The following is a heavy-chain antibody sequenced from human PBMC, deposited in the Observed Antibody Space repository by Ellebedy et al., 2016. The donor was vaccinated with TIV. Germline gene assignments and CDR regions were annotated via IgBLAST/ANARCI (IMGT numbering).Heavy chain of an antibody. Sequence: GESLKISXAASGFTVSSNYMSWVRQAPGKGLEWVSVIYSGGSTYYADSVKGRFTISRDNSKNTLYLQMNSLRAEDTAVYYCAREEPRDAFDIWGQGTMVTVSS. D-gene: IGHD1-14*01. J-gene: IGHJ3*02. CDR1: GFTVSSNY. CDR3: AREEPRDAFDI. V-gene: IGHV3-66*01. CDR2: IYSGGST.